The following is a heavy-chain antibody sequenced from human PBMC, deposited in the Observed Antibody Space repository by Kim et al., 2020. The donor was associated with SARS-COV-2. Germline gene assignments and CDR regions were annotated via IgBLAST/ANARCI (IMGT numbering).Heavy chain of an antibody. D-gene: IGHD5-18*01. Sequence: GGSLRLSCAASGFTFGDYAMHWVRQAPGKGLEWVSGISWNSGSIGYADSVKGRFTISRDNAKNSLYLQMNSLRAEDTALYYCAKDRGYSSFYYYYGMDVWGQGTTVTVSS. CDR2: ISWNSGSI. CDR1: GFTFGDYA. J-gene: IGHJ6*02. CDR3: AKDRGYSSFYYYYGMDV. V-gene: IGHV3-9*01.